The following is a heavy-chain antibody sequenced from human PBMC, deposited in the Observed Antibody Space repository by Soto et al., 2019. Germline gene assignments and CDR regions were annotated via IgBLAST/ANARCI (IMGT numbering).Heavy chain of an antibody. CDR3: AIHLGYSSSPYYYYGMDV. J-gene: IGHJ6*02. CDR1: GGSISSSSYY. D-gene: IGHD6-6*01. Sequence: ETLSLTCTVSGGSISSSSYYWGWIRQPPGKGLEWIGSIYYSGSTYYNPSLKSRVTISVDTSKNQFSLKLSSVTAADTAVYYCAIHLGYSSSPYYYYGMDVWGQGTTVTVSS. CDR2: IYYSGST. V-gene: IGHV4-39*01.